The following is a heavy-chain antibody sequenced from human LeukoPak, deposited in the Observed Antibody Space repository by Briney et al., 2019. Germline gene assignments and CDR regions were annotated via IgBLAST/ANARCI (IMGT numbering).Heavy chain of an antibody. J-gene: IGHJ6*03. Sequence: SETLSLTCTVSGASISHYYWSWIRQPPGKGLEWIGYIYDSGYTKYNPSLKSRVTISVDMSKNHFSLKLTSVTAADTAVYYCAKSILKGGYYMDVWGKGTTVTVSS. CDR2: IYDSGYT. CDR1: GASISHYY. CDR3: AKSILKGGYYMDV. V-gene: IGHV4-59*01. D-gene: IGHD3-16*01.